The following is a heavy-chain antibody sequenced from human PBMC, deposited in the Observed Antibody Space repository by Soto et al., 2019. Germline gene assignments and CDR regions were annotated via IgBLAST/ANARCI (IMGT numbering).Heavy chain of an antibody. CDR1: GGSIASSLYY. J-gene: IGHJ4*02. Sequence: QLQLQESGPGLVKPSETLSLICTVSGGSIASSLYYWGWVRQSPGKGLEWIESIYYSGSTHYNPSLKSRVTVSVDTSKNQFSLKLTSVTAADTAVYFCVSPRNYIVVSGSFFDYWSQGTLVTVSS. CDR3: VSPRNYIVVSGSFFDY. V-gene: IGHV4-39*01. CDR2: IYYSGST. D-gene: IGHD6-19*01.